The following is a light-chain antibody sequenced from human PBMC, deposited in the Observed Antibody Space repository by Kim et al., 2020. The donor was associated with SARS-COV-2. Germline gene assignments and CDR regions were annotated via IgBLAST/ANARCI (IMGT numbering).Light chain of an antibody. V-gene: IGLV2-8*01. J-gene: IGLJ2*01. CDR3: SSYAGTNNRVV. CDR1: SSDIGEYNY. Sequence: QSALTQPPSASGSPGQSVTISCTGTSSDIGEYNYVSWYQQHPGEAPKLMIFEVSKRPSGVPGRFSGSKSGNTASLTVSGLQAEDEADDYCSSYAGTNNRVVFGGGTQLTVL. CDR2: EVS.